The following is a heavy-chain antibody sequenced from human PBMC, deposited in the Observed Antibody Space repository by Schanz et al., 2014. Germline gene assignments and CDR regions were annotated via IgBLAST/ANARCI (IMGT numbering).Heavy chain of an antibody. D-gene: IGHD5-12*01. CDR1: GFTFSRFG. V-gene: IGHV3-33*01. Sequence: QVQLVESGGGVVRPGRSLRLSCATSGFTFSRFGMHWVRQAPGKGPEWVALVWSDGNTKYYVDSVKGRFTISRDNSMNTLHLQMDGLRVEDTAVYYCARVDSGYDSHLYYYYYYMDVWGKGTTVTVSS. CDR2: VWSDGNTK. CDR3: ARVDSGYDSHLYYYYYYMDV. J-gene: IGHJ6*03.